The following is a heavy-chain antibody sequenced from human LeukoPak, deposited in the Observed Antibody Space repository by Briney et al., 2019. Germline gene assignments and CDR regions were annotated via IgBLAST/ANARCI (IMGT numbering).Heavy chain of an antibody. Sequence: SETLSLTCTVYGGSFGAYYRSWLRQPPGKGLEWIGEINHSGSSDYNPSLKSRVTISVDKSKNQFSLKLSPVTAADTAVYYCARGYSSSWYAYWGQGTLATVSS. J-gene: IGHJ4*02. D-gene: IGHD6-13*01. CDR3: ARGYSSSWYAY. CDR1: GGSFGAYY. CDR2: INHSGSS. V-gene: IGHV4-34*01.